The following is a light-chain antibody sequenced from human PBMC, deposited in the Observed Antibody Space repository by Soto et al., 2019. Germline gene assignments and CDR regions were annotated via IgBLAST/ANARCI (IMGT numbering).Light chain of an antibody. CDR2: DST. Sequence: EIVLPRCPATLSLSPGARATLSFRASQSIHTSLAWYQQKPGQPPRLVVYDSTLRANGVPDRFGGSRSGTEFTLTINNLEPEDFAVYYCQQRNVWLPITFGQGTRLEIK. J-gene: IGKJ5*01. V-gene: IGKV3-11*01. CDR1: QSIHTS. CDR3: QQRNVWLPIT.